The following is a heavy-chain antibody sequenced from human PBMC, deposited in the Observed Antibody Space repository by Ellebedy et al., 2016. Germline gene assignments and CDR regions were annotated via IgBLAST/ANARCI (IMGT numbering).Heavy chain of an antibody. CDR1: GGSISSSSYY. CDR3: ARHERWLPRSPPDY. J-gene: IGHJ4*02. Sequence: SETLSLTXTVSGGSISSSSYYWGWIRQPPGKGLEWIGSIYYSGSTYYNPSLKSRVTISVDTSKNQFSLKLSSVTAADTAVYYCARHERWLPRSPPDYWGQGTLVTVSS. CDR2: IYYSGST. D-gene: IGHD5-24*01. V-gene: IGHV4-39*01.